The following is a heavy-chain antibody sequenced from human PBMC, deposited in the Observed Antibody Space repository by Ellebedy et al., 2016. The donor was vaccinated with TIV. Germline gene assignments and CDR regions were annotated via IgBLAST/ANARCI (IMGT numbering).Heavy chain of an antibody. Sequence: ASVKVSCXASGYTFTGYYMHWVRQAPGQGLEWMGWINPNSGGTNYAQKFQGRVTMTRDTSISTAYMELNSLRAEDTAVYYCAKDSTPYSSGWYYGDYWGQGTLVTVSS. CDR1: GYTFTGYY. V-gene: IGHV1-2*02. D-gene: IGHD6-19*01. CDR3: AKDSTPYSSGWYYGDY. J-gene: IGHJ4*02. CDR2: INPNSGGT.